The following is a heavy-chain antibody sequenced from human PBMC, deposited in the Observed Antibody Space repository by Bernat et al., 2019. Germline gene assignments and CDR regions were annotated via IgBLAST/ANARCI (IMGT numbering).Heavy chain of an antibody. CDR1: GYTFTGYY. J-gene: IGHJ4*02. Sequence: QVQLVQSGAEVKKPGASVKVSCKASGYTFTGYYMHWVRQAPGQGLEWMGWINPNSGGTNYAQKFQGWVTMTRDTSISTAYMELSWLRSDDTAVYYCARELLGDYDILTGYYNGPSFDYWGQGTLVTVSS. CDR2: INPNSGGT. CDR3: ARELLGDYDILTGYYNGPSFDY. V-gene: IGHV1-2*04. D-gene: IGHD3-9*01.